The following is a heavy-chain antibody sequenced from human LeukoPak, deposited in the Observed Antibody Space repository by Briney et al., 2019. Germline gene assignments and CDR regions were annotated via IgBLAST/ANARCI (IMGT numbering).Heavy chain of an antibody. V-gene: IGHV1-2*02. CDR3: ANRLGYCSGGSCPQGDY. CDR1: GYTFTGYY. J-gene: IGHJ4*02. Sequence: ASVKVSCKASGYTFTGYYMHWVRQAPGQGVEWMGWINPNSGGTNYAQKFQGRVAMTRDTSVSTAYMELSRLRSDDTAVYYCANRLGYCSGGSCPQGDYWGQGTLVTVSS. CDR2: INPNSGGT. D-gene: IGHD2-15*01.